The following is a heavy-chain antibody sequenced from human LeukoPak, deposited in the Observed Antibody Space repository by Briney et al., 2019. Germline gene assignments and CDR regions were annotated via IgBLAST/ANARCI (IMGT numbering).Heavy chain of an antibody. V-gene: IGHV3-30*02. CDR3: ATAGGSCSLDY. J-gene: IGHJ4*02. Sequence: GGSLRLSCAASGFTFSSYGIHWVRQAPGKGPEWVAFIPYEGSNTYYADSVKGRFTISRDNTKHTLYLPINSLRAEDTAVYYCATAGGSCSLDYWGQGTLVTVSS. CDR2: IPYEGSNT. CDR1: GFTFSSYG. D-gene: IGHD2-8*02.